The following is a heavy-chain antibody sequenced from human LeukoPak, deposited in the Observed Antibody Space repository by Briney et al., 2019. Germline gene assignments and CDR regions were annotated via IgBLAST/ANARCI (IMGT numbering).Heavy chain of an antibody. CDR3: ARVQMYGSGSLN. CDR2: INHSGST. D-gene: IGHD3-10*01. CDR1: GGSFSGYY. J-gene: IGHJ4*02. V-gene: IGHV4-34*01. Sequence: PSETLSLTCAVYGGSFSGYYWSWIRQPPGKGLEWIGEINHSGSTNYNPSLKSRVTIPVDTSKNQFSLKLSSVTAADTAVYYCARVQMYGSGSLNWGQGTLVTVSS.